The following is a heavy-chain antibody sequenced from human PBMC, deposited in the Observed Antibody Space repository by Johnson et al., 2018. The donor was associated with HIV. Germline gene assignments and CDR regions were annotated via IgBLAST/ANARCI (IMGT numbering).Heavy chain of an antibody. J-gene: IGHJ3*02. V-gene: IGHV3-30*04. CDR1: DFTFSNNA. CDR3: AKDISWITLSRGAFDI. CDR2: ISYDGTNT. D-gene: IGHD3-22*01. Sequence: QVQLVESGGGVVQPGRSLRLSCAASDFTFSNNAIHWVRQAPGKGLEWVAVISYDGTNTYYADSVRGRFTISRDNSRNTLYLQMNSLRAEDTALYYCAKDISWITLSRGAFDIWGQGTMVTVSS.